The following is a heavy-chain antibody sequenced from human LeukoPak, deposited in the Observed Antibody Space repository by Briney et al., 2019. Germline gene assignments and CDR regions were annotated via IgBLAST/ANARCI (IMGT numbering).Heavy chain of an antibody. CDR1: GFTFSSHA. CDR3: AKDNPIEQVPGLGPGS. D-gene: IGHD1-14*01. CDR2: ISGSGGST. J-gene: IGHJ5*02. Sequence: GGSLRLSCAASGFTFSSHAMSWVRQAPGKGLEWVSAISGSGGSTYYADSVEGRFTIPRDNSKNTLYLQMNSLRAEDTAVYFCAKDNPIEQVPGLGPGSWGQGTLVTVSS. V-gene: IGHV3-23*01.